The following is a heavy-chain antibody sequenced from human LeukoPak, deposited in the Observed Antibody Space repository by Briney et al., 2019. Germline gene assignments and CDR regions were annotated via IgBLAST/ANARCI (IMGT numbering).Heavy chain of an antibody. CDR2: IYYSGST. Sequence: ASETLSLTCTVSGGSISSGDYYWSRIRQPPGKGLEWIGYIYYSGSTYYNPSLKSRVTISVDTSKNQFSLKLSSVTAADTAVYYCARLSYDSSGYYFPKLDYWGQGTLVTVSS. V-gene: IGHV4-30-4*01. J-gene: IGHJ4*02. CDR3: ARLSYDSSGYYFPKLDY. CDR1: GGSISSGDYY. D-gene: IGHD3-22*01.